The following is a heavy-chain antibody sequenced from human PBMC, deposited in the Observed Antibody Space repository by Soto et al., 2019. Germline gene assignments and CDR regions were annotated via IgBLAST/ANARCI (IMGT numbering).Heavy chain of an antibody. CDR2: ISGSGGST. D-gene: IGHD3-10*01. CDR1: GFTFSSYA. V-gene: IGHV3-23*01. Sequence: PGGSLRLSCAASGFTFSSYAMSWVRQAPGKGLEWVSAISGSGGSTYYADSVKGRFTISRDNSKNTLYLQMNSLRAEDTAVYYCAKFELLWFGELLYRSSHYGMDVWGQGTTVTAP. CDR3: AKFELLWFGELLYRSSHYGMDV. J-gene: IGHJ6*02.